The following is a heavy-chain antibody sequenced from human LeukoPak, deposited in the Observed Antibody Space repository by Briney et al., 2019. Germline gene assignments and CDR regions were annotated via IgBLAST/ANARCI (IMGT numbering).Heavy chain of an antibody. CDR2: IYYSGST. Sequence: PSETLSLTCTVSGGSVSSGSYYWSWIRQPPGKGLEWIGYIYYSGSTSYNPSLRRRVTISLDTSKNQFSLKVMYLTAADTAVYYCARGIRTGYGYWGQGTLVTVSS. CDR3: ARGIRTGYGY. CDR1: GGSVSSGSYY. J-gene: IGHJ4*02. V-gene: IGHV4-61*01. D-gene: IGHD1-1*01.